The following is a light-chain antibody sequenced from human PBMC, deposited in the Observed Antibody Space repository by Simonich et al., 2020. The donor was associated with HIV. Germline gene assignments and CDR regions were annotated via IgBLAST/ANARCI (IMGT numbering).Light chain of an antibody. Sequence: DIVMTQSPDSLAVSLGERATINCKSSQSVLYSSNNKNYLAWYQQKPGQPPKLLIYWAATRESGVQDRFSGSGSGTDFTLTISSLQAEDVAVYYCQQYYSTPRTFGQGTKVEIK. J-gene: IGKJ1*01. CDR3: QQYYSTPRT. CDR2: WAA. V-gene: IGKV4-1*01. CDR1: QSVLYSSNNKNY.